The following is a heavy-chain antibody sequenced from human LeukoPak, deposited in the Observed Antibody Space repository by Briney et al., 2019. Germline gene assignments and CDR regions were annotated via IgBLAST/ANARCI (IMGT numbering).Heavy chain of an antibody. V-gene: IGHV3-23*01. CDR2: ISGSCGST. CDR3: ARGQYVDPAMVTSYYGMDV. Sequence: PGGSLRLPCAASGFTFSSYAMSWVRQAPGKGLEWVSAISGSCGSTYYADSVKGRFTISRDNSKNILYLQMNSLRAGDTAVYYCARGQYVDPAMVTSYYGMDVWGQGTTVTVSS. J-gene: IGHJ6*02. D-gene: IGHD5-18*01. CDR1: GFTFSSYA.